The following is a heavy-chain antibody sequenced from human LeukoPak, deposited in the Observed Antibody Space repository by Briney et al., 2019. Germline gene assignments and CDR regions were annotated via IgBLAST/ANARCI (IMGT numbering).Heavy chain of an antibody. J-gene: IGHJ4*02. D-gene: IGHD3-3*01. CDR2: INHSGST. CDR1: GGSFSGYY. Sequence: SETLSLTCAVYGGSFSGYYWSWIRQPPGKGLEWFGEINHSGSTNYNPSFKSRVTISVDTSKNQFSLKLSSVTAADTAVYYCARGRGITIFGVGSPPETVFDYWGQGTLVTVSS. CDR3: ARGRGITIFGVGSPPETVFDY. V-gene: IGHV4-34*01.